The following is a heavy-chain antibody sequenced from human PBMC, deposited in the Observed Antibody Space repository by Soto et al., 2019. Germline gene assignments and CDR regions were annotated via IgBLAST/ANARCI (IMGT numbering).Heavy chain of an antibody. D-gene: IGHD2-21*02. CDR2: VTANGGST. CDR3: ASLGVGDWANYYYYYGMDV. Sequence: GGSLRLSCAATGFTFSVYAMTWVRQAPGKGLEWVSAVTANGGSTYSADSVKGRFTISRDNSKNTLFLQMNSLRAEDTAVYYCASLGVGDWANYYYYYGMDVWGQGTTGNVAS. CDR1: GFTFSVYA. V-gene: IGHV3-23*01. J-gene: IGHJ6*02.